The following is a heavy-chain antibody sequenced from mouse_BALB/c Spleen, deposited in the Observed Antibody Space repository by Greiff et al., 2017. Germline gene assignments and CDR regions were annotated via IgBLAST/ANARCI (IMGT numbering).Heavy chain of an antibody. J-gene: IGHJ3*01. V-gene: IGHV1S56*01. D-gene: IGHD2-2*01. CDR1: GYTFTSYY. Sequence: QVQLKESGPELVKPGASVRISCKASGYTFTSYYIHWVKQRPGQGLEWIGWIYPGNVNTKYNEKFKGKATLTADKSSSTAYMQLSSLTSEDSAVYFCARSDYGYDADGSWFAYWGQGTLVTVSA. CDR3: ARSDYGYDADGSWFAY. CDR2: IYPGNVNT.